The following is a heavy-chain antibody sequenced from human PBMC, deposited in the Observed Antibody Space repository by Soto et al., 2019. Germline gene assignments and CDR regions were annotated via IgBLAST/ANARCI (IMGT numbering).Heavy chain of an antibody. CDR2: IGTAGDT. Sequence: GGSLRLSCVASGFTFSSYDMHWVRQATGKGLEWVSAIGTAGDTYYPGSVKGRFTISRENAKNSLYLQMNSLRAGDTAVYYCARSRRRYSSGWHYYYYGMDVWRQRTTVTVPS. CDR3: ARSRRRYSSGWHYYYYGMDV. D-gene: IGHD6-19*01. V-gene: IGHV3-13*01. CDR1: GFTFSSYD. J-gene: IGHJ6*02.